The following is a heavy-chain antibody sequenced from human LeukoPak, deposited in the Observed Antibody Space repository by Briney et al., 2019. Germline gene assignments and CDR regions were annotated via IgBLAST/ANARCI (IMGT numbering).Heavy chain of an antibody. CDR1: GGSISSHY. J-gene: IGHJ4*02. CDR2: IYYSGST. D-gene: IGHD5-24*01. CDR3: ARRYRDGHFDY. Sequence: SETLSLTCTVSGGSISSHYWSWIRQPPGKGPEWIGYIYYSGSTNYNPSLKSRVTISVDTSKNQFSLKLSSVTAADTAVYYCARRYRDGHFDYWGQGTLVTVSS. V-gene: IGHV4-59*11.